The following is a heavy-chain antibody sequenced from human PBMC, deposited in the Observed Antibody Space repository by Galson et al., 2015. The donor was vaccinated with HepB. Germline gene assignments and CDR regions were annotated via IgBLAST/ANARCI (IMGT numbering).Heavy chain of an antibody. V-gene: IGHV4-59*12. Sequence: CTVSGGALSSYLWTWIRQPPGKGLEWVGYINSRGSTDYNPSLKSRVSISVDTSKKQFSLRLSSVTAADTAVYYCARERVGGDFDHWGQGTPVTVSS. J-gene: IGHJ4*02. CDR2: INSRGST. D-gene: IGHD2-2*01. CDR3: ARERVGGDFDH. CDR1: GGALSSYL.